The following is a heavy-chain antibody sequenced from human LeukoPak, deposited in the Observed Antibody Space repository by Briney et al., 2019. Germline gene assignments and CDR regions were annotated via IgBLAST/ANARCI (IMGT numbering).Heavy chain of an antibody. CDR1: GDSISSGSYL. Sequence: SETLSLTCTVSGDSISSGSYLWGWIRLPPGKGLEWIGDHYYNGVTSYNPSLKSRVTISVDTSTNQFSLILTSVTAADTAVYYCARRQYGSSRADHWGQGTLVAVSS. D-gene: IGHD6-13*01. CDR2: HYYNGVT. CDR3: ARRQYGSSRADH. V-gene: IGHV4-39*01. J-gene: IGHJ4*02.